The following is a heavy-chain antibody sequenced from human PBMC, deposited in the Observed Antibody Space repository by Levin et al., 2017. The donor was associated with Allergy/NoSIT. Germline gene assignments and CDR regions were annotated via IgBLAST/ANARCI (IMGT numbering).Heavy chain of an antibody. CDR2: INHSGST. J-gene: IGHJ4*02. D-gene: IGHD6-19*01. CDR1: GGSFSGYY. Sequence: PSETLSLTCAVYGGSFSGYYWSWIRQPPGKGLEWIGEINHSGSTNYNPSLKSRVTISVDTSKNQFSLKLSSVTAADTAVYYCARGLKHSSGRLYYFDYWGQGTLVTVSS. CDR3: ARGLKHSSGRLYYFDY. V-gene: IGHV4-34*01.